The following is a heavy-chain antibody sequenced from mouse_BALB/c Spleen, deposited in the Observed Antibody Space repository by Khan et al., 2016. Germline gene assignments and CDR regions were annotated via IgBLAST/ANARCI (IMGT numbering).Heavy chain of an antibody. CDR1: GYSITSDYA. CDR3: ARYYDYDYFDD. Sequence: EVQLQESGPGLVKPSQSLSLTCTVTGYSITSDYAWNWIRQFPGNKLEWMGYISYSGSTSYNPSLKSRISITRDTSKNQFFLQLNSVTTEDTATYYCARYYDYDYFDDWGQGTTLTVSS. CDR2: ISYSGST. V-gene: IGHV3-2*02. D-gene: IGHD2-4*01. J-gene: IGHJ2*01.